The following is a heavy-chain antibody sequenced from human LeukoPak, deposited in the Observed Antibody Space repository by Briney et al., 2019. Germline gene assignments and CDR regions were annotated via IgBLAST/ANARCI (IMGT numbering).Heavy chain of an antibody. CDR3: ARDRIGIVVVPAAIQYYFDY. V-gene: IGHV3-53*05. CDR2: IYSGGST. J-gene: IGHJ4*02. D-gene: IGHD2-2*02. Sequence: GGSLRLSCAASGFTVSSNYMSWVRQAPGKGLEWVSVIYSGGSTYYADSVKGRFTISRDNSKNTLYLQMNSLRAEDTAVYYCARDRIGIVVVPAAIQYYFDYWGQGTLVTVSS. CDR1: GFTVSSNY.